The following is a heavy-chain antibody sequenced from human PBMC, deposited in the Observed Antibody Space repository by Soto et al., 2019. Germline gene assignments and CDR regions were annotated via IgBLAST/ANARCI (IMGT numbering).Heavy chain of an antibody. V-gene: IGHV3-13*01. CDR1: GFTFSSYD. CDR2: IGTAGDT. Sequence: EVQLVESGGGLVQPGGSLRLSCAASGFTFSSYDMHWVRQATGKGLEWVSAIGTAGDTYYPGSVKGRFTISRENAKNSLYLKMTSLRAGATAGYYCAGSGRLYYYGRDVWGQGPTVTVSS. J-gene: IGHJ6*02. CDR3: AGSGRLYYYGRDV.